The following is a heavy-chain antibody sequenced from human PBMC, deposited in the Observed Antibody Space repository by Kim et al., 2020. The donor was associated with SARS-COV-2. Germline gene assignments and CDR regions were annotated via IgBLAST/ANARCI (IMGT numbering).Heavy chain of an antibody. V-gene: IGHV4-39*02. CDR3: ARDGGYFDY. Sequence: SGSTEYSPSLKSRVTISVDTSKNHFSRKLSSVTAADTALYYCARDGGYFDYWGQGTLVTVSS. D-gene: IGHD3-10*01. CDR2: SGST. J-gene: IGHJ4*02.